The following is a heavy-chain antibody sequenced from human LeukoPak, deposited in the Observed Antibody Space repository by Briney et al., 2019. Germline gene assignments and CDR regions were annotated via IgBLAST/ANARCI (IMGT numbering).Heavy chain of an antibody. CDR3: ARGTAAAGLGY. V-gene: IGHV3-48*04. CDR1: GFTFSSYS. J-gene: IGHJ4*02. CDR2: ISGDSSII. D-gene: IGHD6-13*01. Sequence: GGSLRLSCAASGFTFSSYSMNWVRQAPGKGLGWVSYISGDSSIIYYADSVKGRFTISSDNPKNSLYLQMNSLRAEDTAVYYCARGTAAAGLGYWGQGTLVTVSS.